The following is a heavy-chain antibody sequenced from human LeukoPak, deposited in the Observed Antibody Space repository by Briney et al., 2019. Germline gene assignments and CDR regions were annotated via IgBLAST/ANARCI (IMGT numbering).Heavy chain of an antibody. CDR1: GGTFSSYA. CDR2: IIPIFGIA. V-gene: IGHV1-69*13. D-gene: IGHD6-6*01. Sequence: SVKVSCKASGGTFSSYAISWVRQAPGQGLEWMGGIIPIFGIANYAQKFQGRVTITADESTSTAYMELSSLRSEDTTVYYCARGPEAARPNYYYYYYMDVWGKGTTVTVSS. J-gene: IGHJ6*03. CDR3: ARGPEAARPNYYYYYYMDV.